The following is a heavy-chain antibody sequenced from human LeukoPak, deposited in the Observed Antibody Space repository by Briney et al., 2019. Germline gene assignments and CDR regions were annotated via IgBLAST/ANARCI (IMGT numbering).Heavy chain of an antibody. CDR2: ISYDGSNK. D-gene: IGHD6-19*01. CDR3: AKDSQWPAPFDY. V-gene: IGHV3-30*18. Sequence: PGGSLRLSCAASGFTFSSYGMHWVRQAPGKGLEWVAVISYDGSNKYYADSVKGRFTISRDNSKNTLYLQMNSLRAEDTAVYYCAKDSQWPAPFDYWGQGTLVTVSS. CDR1: GFTFSSYG. J-gene: IGHJ4*02.